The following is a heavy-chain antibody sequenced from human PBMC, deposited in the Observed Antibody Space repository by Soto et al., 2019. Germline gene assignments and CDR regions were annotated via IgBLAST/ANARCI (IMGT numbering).Heavy chain of an antibody. J-gene: IGHJ4*02. V-gene: IGHV4-39*01. CDR1: GGSISSSSYY. CDR3: ARQEGEIVVVPAAMAIDY. CDR2: IYYSGST. Sequence: SETLSLTCTVSGGSISSSSYYWGWTRQPPGKGLEWIGSIYYSGSTYYNPSLKSRVTISVDTSKNQFSLKLSSVTAADTAVYYCARQEGEIVVVPAAMAIDYWGQGTLVTVSS. D-gene: IGHD2-2*01.